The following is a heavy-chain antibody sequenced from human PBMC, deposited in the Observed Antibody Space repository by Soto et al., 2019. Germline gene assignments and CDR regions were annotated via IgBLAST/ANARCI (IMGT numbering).Heavy chain of an antibody. CDR2: IYYSGST. Sequence: PSETLSLTCTFSCGSIISGGYYWSWIRQHPGKGLEWIGYIYYSGSTYYNPSLKSRVTISVDTSKNQFSLKLSSVTAADTAVYYCARDRYYDSSGYTRGYYYGMDVWGQGTTVTVSS. CDR1: CGSIISGGYY. J-gene: IGHJ6*02. CDR3: ARDRYYDSSGYTRGYYYGMDV. V-gene: IGHV4-31*02. D-gene: IGHD3-22*01.